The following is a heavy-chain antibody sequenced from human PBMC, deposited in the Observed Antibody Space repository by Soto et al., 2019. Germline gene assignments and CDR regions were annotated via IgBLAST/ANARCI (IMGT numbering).Heavy chain of an antibody. V-gene: IGHV1-69*02. CDR1: GGTFSSYT. D-gene: IGHD3-9*01. CDR2: IIPILGIA. J-gene: IGHJ4*02. Sequence: GASVKVSCKASGGTFSSYTISWVRQAPGQGLEWMGRIIPILGIANYAQKFQGRVTITADKSTSTAYMELSSLRSEDTAVYYCARASPIGRYFDWLLWLDDWGQGTLVPVSS. CDR3: ARASPIGRYFDWLLWLDD.